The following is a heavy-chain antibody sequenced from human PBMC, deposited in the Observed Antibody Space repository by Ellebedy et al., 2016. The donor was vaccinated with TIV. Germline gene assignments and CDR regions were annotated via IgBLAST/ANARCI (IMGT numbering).Heavy chain of an antibody. J-gene: IGHJ4*02. D-gene: IGHD4-17*01. V-gene: IGHV1-3*04. CDR2: INTGNGNR. CDR1: GYTFTSYA. CDR3: ARENHEYGDLRFDY. Sequence: ASVKVSCXASGYTFTSYAMHWVRQAPGQRPEWMGWINTGNGNRKYSQKFQDRVTITRDTSASTAYMELSSLRSEDTTVYYCARENHEYGDLRFDYWGQGTLVTVSS.